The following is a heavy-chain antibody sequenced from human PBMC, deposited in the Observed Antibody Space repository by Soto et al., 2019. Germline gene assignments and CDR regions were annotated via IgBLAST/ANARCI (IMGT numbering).Heavy chain of an antibody. CDR2: IYYSGST. Sequence: SETLSLTCTFSGCSISSSSYYWGWIRQPPGKGLECIGSIYYSGSTYYNPSLKSRVTISINTYKHQFSLKLSSVTAADTAVYYCVGIVANGMIDHWGQGTLVTVSS. V-gene: IGHV4-39*01. CDR1: GCSISSSSYY. D-gene: IGHD1-26*01. CDR3: VGIVANGMIDH. J-gene: IGHJ4*02.